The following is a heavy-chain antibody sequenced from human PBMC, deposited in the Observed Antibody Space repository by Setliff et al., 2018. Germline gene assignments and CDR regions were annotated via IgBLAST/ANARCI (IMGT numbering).Heavy chain of an antibody. CDR3: ARDDSSGWYFDAFDI. CDR1: GFTFDDYG. V-gene: IGHV3-20*01. D-gene: IGHD6-19*01. Sequence: GGSLSLSCAASGFTFDDYGMSWVRQAPGKGLEWVSGINWNGGSTGYADSVKGRFTISRDNAKNSLYLQMNSLRAEDTALYHCARDDSSGWYFDAFDIWGQGTMVTVSS. J-gene: IGHJ3*02. CDR2: INWNGGST.